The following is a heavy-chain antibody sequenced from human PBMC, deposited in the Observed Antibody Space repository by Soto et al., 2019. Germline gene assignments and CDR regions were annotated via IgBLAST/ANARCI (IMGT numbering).Heavy chain of an antibody. CDR2: INHSGST. CDR1: GGSFSGYY. J-gene: IGHJ6*02. CDR3: ARTKTATGLYYYGMDV. Sequence: SETLSLTCAVYGGSFSGYYWSWIRQPPGKGLEWIGEINHSGSTNYNPSLKSRVTISVDTSKNQFSLKLSSVTAADTAVYYCARTKTATGLYYYGMDVWGQGTTVTV. D-gene: IGHD2-21*02. V-gene: IGHV4-34*01.